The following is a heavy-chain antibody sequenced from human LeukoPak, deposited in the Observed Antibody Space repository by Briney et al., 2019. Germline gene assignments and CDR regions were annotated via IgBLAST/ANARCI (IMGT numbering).Heavy chain of an antibody. CDR2: IYSGGST. CDR3: AKTVDTAMVSHYYYYMDV. D-gene: IGHD5-18*01. J-gene: IGHJ6*03. Sequence: GGSLRLSCAASGFTVSGTYMTWVRQPPGKGLEWVSLIYSGGSTYYADSVKGRFTISRDNSKNTLYLQMNSLRAEDTAVYYCAKTVDTAMVSHYYYYMDVWGKGTTVTVSS. V-gene: IGHV3-53*01. CDR1: GFTVSGTY.